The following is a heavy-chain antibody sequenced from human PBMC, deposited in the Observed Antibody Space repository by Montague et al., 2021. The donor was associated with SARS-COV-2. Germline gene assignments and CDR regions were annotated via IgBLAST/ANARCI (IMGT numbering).Heavy chain of an antibody. Sequence: IYYSGSTYYNPSLKSRVTISVDTSKNQFSLKLSSVTAADTAVYYCARRPTSSITIFGVAQLRGGCEFWGRGTLGNVYS. CDR3: ARRPTSSITIFGVAQLRGGCEF. J-gene: IGHJ4*02. V-gene: IGHV4-39*01. D-gene: IGHD3-3*01. CDR2: IYYSGST.